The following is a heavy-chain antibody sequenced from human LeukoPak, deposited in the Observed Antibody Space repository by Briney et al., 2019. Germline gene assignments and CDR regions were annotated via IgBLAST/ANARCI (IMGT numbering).Heavy chain of an antibody. CDR3: ARGGAAGIYGMDV. V-gene: IGHV3-30*02. D-gene: IGHD6-13*01. J-gene: IGHJ6*02. Sequence: GGSLRLSCAASGFTFSSHGMHWVRQAPGKGLEWVTFISYDGSNKDYADSVKGRFTISRDNSKNTLYLQVDSLRPEDTAVYYCARGGAAGIYGMDVWGQGATMTVTS. CDR1: GFTFSSHG. CDR2: ISYDGSNK.